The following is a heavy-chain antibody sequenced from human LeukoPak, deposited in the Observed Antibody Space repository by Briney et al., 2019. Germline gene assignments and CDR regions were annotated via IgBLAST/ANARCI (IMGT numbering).Heavy chain of an antibody. Sequence: PGGSLRLSCAASGFTFSSYAMSWVRQAPGKGLEWVSAISGSGGNTYYTDSVKGRFTISRDNPKNTVFLQMGSLRGEDTAVYYCARCYYDGSGFYYYFDYWGQGTLVTVSS. V-gene: IGHV3-23*01. CDR1: GFTFSSYA. CDR2: ISGSGGNT. D-gene: IGHD3-22*01. CDR3: ARCYYDGSGFYYYFDY. J-gene: IGHJ4*02.